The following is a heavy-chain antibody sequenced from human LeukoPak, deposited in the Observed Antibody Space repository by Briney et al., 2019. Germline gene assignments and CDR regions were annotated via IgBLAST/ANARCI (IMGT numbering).Heavy chain of an antibody. V-gene: IGHV1-18*01. CDR1: GYTFTSYG. CDR3: ARDLTGYCSSTSCYGGLVY. D-gene: IGHD2-2*01. CDR2: ISAYNGNT. Sequence: ASVKVSCKASGYTFTSYGISWVRRAPGQGLEWMGWISAYNGNTNYAQKLQGRVTMTTDTSTSKPYMELRSLRSDDTAVYYCARDLTGYCSSTSCYGGLVYWGQGTLVTVSS. J-gene: IGHJ4*02.